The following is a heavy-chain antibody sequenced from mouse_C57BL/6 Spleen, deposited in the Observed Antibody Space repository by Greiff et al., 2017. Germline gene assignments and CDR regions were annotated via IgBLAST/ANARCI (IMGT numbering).Heavy chain of an antibody. Sequence: QVQLQQSGAELVRPGTSVKMSCKASGYTFTNYWIGWAKQRPGHGLEWIGDIYPGGGYTNYNEKFKGKATLTADKSSSTAYMQCSSLTSEDSALYYCARTPDGNYYCDYWGQGTTLTVSS. J-gene: IGHJ2*01. D-gene: IGHD2-1*01. CDR2: IYPGGGYT. CDR3: ARTPDGNYYCDY. CDR1: GYTFTNYW. V-gene: IGHV1-63*01.